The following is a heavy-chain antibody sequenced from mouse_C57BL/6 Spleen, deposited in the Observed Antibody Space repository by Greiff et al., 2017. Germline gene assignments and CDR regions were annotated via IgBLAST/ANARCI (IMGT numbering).Heavy chain of an antibody. CDR1: GSSFTSYY. V-gene: IGHV14-3*01. CDR2: IDPANGNT. CDR3: ASSRARGRRSHFGY. Sequence: EVQLEQSVAELVRPGASVKLSCPASGSSFTSYYLTWVKPRPEHGLDWIGTIDPANGNTKYDPKFKGKAKITADNSSNTAYLQLSCLTSEETAISSGASSRARGRRSHFGYWGQGTTLTVAS. J-gene: IGHJ2*01. D-gene: IGHD1-1*02.